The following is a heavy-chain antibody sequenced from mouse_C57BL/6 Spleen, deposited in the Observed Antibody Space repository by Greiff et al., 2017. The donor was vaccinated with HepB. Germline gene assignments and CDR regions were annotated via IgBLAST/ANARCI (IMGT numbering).Heavy chain of an antibody. Sequence: VQLKQSGAELVKPGASVKISCKASGYAFSSYWMNWVKQRPGKGLEWIGQIYPGDGDTNYNGKFKGKATLTADKSSSTAYMQLSSLTSEDSAVYFCARGHYGSSYFDYWGQGTTLTVSS. J-gene: IGHJ2*01. CDR3: ARGHYGSSYFDY. CDR2: IYPGDGDT. CDR1: GYAFSSYW. D-gene: IGHD1-1*01. V-gene: IGHV1-80*01.